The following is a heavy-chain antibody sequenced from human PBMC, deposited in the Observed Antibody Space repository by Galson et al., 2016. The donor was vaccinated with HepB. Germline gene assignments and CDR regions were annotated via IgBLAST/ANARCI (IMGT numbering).Heavy chain of an antibody. CDR1: GGSISGSSYF. CDR3: ARDQIREEYLLYGELSRHYNYMDV. V-gene: IGHV4-39*07. CDR2: VHYSGST. D-gene: IGHD3-3*01. J-gene: IGHJ6*02. Sequence: SETLSLTCSVSGGSISGSSYFWAWIRQPPGKGLEWIGSVHYSGSTSYSPSLKSRVTISVDTSRNQFSLNLNSVTAADTAVYYCARDQIREEYLLYGELSRHYNYMDVWGQGTTVSGSS.